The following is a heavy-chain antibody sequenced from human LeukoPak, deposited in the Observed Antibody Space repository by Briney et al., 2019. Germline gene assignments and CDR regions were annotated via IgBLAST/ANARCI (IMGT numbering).Heavy chain of an antibody. CDR2: ISSSTIYT. D-gene: IGHD3-10*01. CDR3: AREPYNCYYPGSYDS. Sequence: GGSLRLSCAASGFTFSSYSMSWVRQAPGKGLEWVSSISSSTIYTYYADSVKGRFTISRDNAKNSLYLQMSSLRAEDTAVYYCAREPYNCYYPGSYDSWGQGTLVTVSS. CDR1: GFTFSSYS. J-gene: IGHJ5*01. V-gene: IGHV3-21*01.